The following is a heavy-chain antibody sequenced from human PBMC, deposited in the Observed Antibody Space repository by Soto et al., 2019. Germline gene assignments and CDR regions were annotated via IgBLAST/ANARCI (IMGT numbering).Heavy chain of an antibody. Sequence: QVQLQQWGAGLLKPSETLSLTCAVYGGSFSGYQWSWVRQPPGKGLEWIGEIHHSGSTIYNPSLKSRVTISLATSKNQFSLKLTSVTAADTAVYYCAEVHSSGWFGKCLDPWGQGTLVTVSP. CDR2: IHHSGST. J-gene: IGHJ5*02. CDR1: GGSFSGYQ. D-gene: IGHD6-19*01. V-gene: IGHV4-34*01. CDR3: AEVHSSGWFGKCLDP.